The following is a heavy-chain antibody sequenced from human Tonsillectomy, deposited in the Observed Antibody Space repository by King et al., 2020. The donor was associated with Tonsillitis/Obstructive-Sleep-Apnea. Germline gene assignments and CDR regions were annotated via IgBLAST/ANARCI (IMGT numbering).Heavy chain of an antibody. CDR1: GITFSSYA. D-gene: IGHD3-10*01. CDR3: AKAMVQGIIITIFDY. J-gene: IGHJ4*02. V-gene: IGHV3-23*04. Sequence: VQLVESGVGLVQPGGSLRLSCAASGITFSSYAMSWVRQAPGKGLEWVSTISGGGGSTYYADSVKGRFTISRDNSKNTLYLQMNSLRAEDTAVYYCAKAMVQGIIITIFDYWGQGTLVTVSS. CDR2: ISGGGGST.